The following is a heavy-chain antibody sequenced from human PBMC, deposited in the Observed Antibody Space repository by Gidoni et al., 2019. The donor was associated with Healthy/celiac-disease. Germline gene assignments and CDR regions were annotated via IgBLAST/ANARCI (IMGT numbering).Heavy chain of an antibody. V-gene: IGHV4-38-2*01. D-gene: IGHD1-1*01. CDR1: GYSISSGYY. Sequence: QVQLQESGPGLVKPSETLSLTCAVSGYSISSGYYWGWIRQPPGKGLEWLGSIYHSGSTYYNPSLKSRVTISVDTSKTQFSLKLSSVTAADTAVYYCARGTGGSQLGFLIDYWGQGTLVTVSS. CDR2: IYHSGST. J-gene: IGHJ4*02. CDR3: ARGTGGSQLGFLIDY.